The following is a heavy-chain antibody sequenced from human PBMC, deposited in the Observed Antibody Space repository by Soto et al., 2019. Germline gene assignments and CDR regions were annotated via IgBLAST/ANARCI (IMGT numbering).Heavy chain of an antibody. V-gene: IGHV1-46*01. CDR2: INPSGGFT. D-gene: IGHD6-19*01. Sequence: ASVKVSCKASGNTLTNFYIHWVRQAPGQGLEWMGMINPSGGFTNYAQRFQGRVTMTRDTSTATVYMELSSLRSDDTAVFYCAREEAVAGNYYYYGMDVWGQGTTVTV. CDR3: AREEAVAGNYYYYGMDV. CDR1: GNTLTNFY. J-gene: IGHJ6*02.